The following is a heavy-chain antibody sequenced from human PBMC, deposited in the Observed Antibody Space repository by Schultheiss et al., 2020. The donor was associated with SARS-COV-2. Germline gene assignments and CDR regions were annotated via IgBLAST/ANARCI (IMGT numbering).Heavy chain of an antibody. CDR3: ARDTRMGVVVPAAMSFDY. V-gene: IGHV1-18*01. Sequence: ASVKVSCKASGYTFTSYGISWVRQAPGQGLEWMGWISAYNGNTNYAQKLQGRVTMTTDTSTSTAYMELRSLRSDDTAVYYCARDTRMGVVVPAAMSFDYWGQGTLVTVSS. CDR2: ISAYNGNT. J-gene: IGHJ4*02. CDR1: GYTFTSYG. D-gene: IGHD2-2*01.